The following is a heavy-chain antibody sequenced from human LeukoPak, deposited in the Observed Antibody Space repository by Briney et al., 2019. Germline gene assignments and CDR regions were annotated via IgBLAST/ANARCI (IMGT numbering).Heavy chain of an antibody. CDR1: GGSISSFY. D-gene: IGHD2-2*01. Sequence: SETLSLTCTVSGGSISSFYWHWIRQPPGKGLEWIGNIYYTGSTNYNPSLKSRVTISVDRSKNQFSLKLTSLTAADTAVYYCAREGCSSTSCSQTSFDSWGQGTLVSVSS. V-gene: IGHV4-59*01. CDR2: IYYTGST. J-gene: IGHJ4*02. CDR3: AREGCSSTSCSQTSFDS.